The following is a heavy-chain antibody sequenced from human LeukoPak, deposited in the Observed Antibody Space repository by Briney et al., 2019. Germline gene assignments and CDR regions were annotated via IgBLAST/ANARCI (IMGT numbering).Heavy chain of an antibody. J-gene: IGHJ4*02. CDR3: ARALRVVAATDLDY. CDR2: INHSGST. Sequence: PSETLSLTCAVYGGSFSGYYWSWIRQPPGKGLEWIGEINHSGSTNYNPSLKSRVTISVDTSKNQFSLKLSSVTAADTAVYHCARALRVVAATDLDYWGQGTLVTVSS. D-gene: IGHD2-15*01. V-gene: IGHV4-34*01. CDR1: GGSFSGYY.